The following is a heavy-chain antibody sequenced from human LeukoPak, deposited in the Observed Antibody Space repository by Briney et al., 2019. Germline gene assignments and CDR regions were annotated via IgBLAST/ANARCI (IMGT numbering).Heavy chain of an antibody. CDR3: ARTRGQHQSYYYKDV. V-gene: IGHV5-51*01. D-gene: IGHD6-13*01. Sequence: GESLKISCKGSGYSFTSYWIGWVRPMPGKGLEWMGIIYPGDSDTRYSPSFQGQVTISADKSISTAYLQWSSLKASDTAMYYCARTRGQHQSYYYKDVWGKGTTVTVSS. J-gene: IGHJ6*03. CDR1: GYSFTSYW. CDR2: IYPGDSDT.